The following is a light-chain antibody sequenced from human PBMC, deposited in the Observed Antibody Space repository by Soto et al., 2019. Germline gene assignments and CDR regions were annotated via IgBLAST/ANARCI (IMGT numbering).Light chain of an antibody. V-gene: IGKV1-27*01. CDR3: QKYNGAHFT. J-gene: IGKJ3*01. CDR2: AAS. CDR1: QDSSDC. Sequence: DIEVTQSTASLCASVGDSVTISSRARQDSSDCLAWYEQKRGTVSTLVIYAASTLQSGVPSRFSGSGSGTDFTITISSLQPEDVATYYCQKYNGAHFTFGPGTKVDIK.